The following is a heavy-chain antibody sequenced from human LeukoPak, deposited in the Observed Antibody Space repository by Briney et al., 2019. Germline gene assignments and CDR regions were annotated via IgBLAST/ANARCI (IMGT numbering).Heavy chain of an antibody. CDR2: IKEDGSAK. D-gene: IGHD6-13*01. CDR1: GFXFSRSW. V-gene: IGHV3-7*05. J-gene: IGHJ4*02. Sequence: GGSLRLSCAASGFXFSRSWMSWVRQAPGKGREWVAHIKEDGSAKYYVDSVKGRFSISRDNAKNSLYLQMNSLRAEDTAVYYCARDWGLVEAAGDYWGQGALVTVSS. CDR3: ARDWGLVEAAGDY.